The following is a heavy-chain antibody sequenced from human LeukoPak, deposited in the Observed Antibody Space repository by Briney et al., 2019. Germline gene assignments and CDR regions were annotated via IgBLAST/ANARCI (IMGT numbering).Heavy chain of an antibody. CDR3: ARLRGYTSSRAHNYYYYYYMDV. V-gene: IGHV4-59*01. CDR2: IYNSGNT. CDR1: GGSISGYY. Sequence: PSETLSLTCTVSGGSISGYYWSWIRQPPGKGLEWIAYIYNSGNTNYKPSLQSRVTISVDMSKNQFSLKLNSVTAADTAVYYCARLRGYTSSRAHNYYYYYYMDVWGKGTTVTVSS. J-gene: IGHJ6*03. D-gene: IGHD6-13*01.